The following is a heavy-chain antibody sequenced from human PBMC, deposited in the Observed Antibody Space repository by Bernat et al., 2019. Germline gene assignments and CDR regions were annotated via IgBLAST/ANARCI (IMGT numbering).Heavy chain of an antibody. CDR2: INSDGSST. CDR3: ARGGDWNEADNWFDP. V-gene: IGHV3-74*01. CDR1: GFTFSSYW. D-gene: IGHD1-1*01. Sequence: EVQLVESGGGLVQPGGSLRLSCAASGFTFSSYWMHWVRQAPVKGLVWVSRINSDGSSTSYADSVKGRFIISRDNAKNTLYLQMNSLRAEDTAVYYCARGGDWNEADNWFDPWGKGNLVTVS. J-gene: IGHJ5*02.